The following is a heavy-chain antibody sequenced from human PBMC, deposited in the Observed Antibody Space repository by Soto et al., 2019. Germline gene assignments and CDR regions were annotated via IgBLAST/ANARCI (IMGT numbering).Heavy chain of an antibody. CDR1: GFTFSSYA. CDR2: ISYDGSNK. Sequence: QVQLVESGGGVVQPGRSLRLSCAASGFTFSSYAMHWVRQAPGKGLEWVAVISYDGSNKYYADSVKGRFTISRDNSKNARYLQMNSLRAEDTAVYYCARDGGHDSSGHGAGPLDYWGQGTLVTVSS. J-gene: IGHJ4*02. CDR3: ARDGGHDSSGHGAGPLDY. V-gene: IGHV3-30-3*01. D-gene: IGHD3-22*01.